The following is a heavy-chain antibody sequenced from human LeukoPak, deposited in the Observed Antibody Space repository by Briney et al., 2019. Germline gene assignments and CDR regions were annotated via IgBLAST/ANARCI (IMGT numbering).Heavy chain of an antibody. D-gene: IGHD3-9*01. J-gene: IGHJ5*02. V-gene: IGHV4-4*02. CDR3: ATSLRYFDWLSTS. CDR1: GGSISTSNW. Sequence: PSETLSLTCAVSGGSISTSNWWSWVRQPPGKGLEYIGEIFHSGSTIYNPSLKSRIIISVDKSKNQFSLNLTSLTAADTAVYYCATSLRYFDWLSTSWGQGTLVIVSS. CDR2: IFHSGST.